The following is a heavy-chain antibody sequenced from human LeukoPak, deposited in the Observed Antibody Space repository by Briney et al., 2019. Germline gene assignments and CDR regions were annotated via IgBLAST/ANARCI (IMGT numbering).Heavy chain of an antibody. CDR2: IYYSGST. CDR3: ARVPYGSGSIFDY. CDR1: GGSISSYY. V-gene: IGHV4-59*01. J-gene: IGHJ4*02. D-gene: IGHD3-10*01. Sequence: SETLSLTFTVSGGSISSYYWSWIRQPPGKGLEWIGYIYYSGSTNYNPSLKSRVTISVDTSKNQFSLKLSSVTAADTAVYYCARVPYGSGSIFDYWGQGTLVTVSS.